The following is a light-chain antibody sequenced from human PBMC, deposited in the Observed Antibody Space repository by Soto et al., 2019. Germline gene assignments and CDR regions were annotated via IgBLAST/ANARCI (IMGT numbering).Light chain of an antibody. V-gene: IGLV2-14*03. CDR1: SSDVGGYNY. CDR3: CSYTSSSPFV. J-gene: IGLJ2*01. Sequence: QSVLTQPASVSGSPGQSITISCTGTSSDVGGYNYVSWYQQHPGKAPKLLIYDVSNRPSGVSNRFAGSKSGNTASLTISGLQAEDEADYYCCSYTSSSPFVFGGGTKVTVL. CDR2: DVS.